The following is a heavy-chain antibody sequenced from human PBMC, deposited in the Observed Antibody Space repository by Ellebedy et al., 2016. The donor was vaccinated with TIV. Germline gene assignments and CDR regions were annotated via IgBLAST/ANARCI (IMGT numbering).Heavy chain of an antibody. D-gene: IGHD1-26*01. V-gene: IGHV4-59*08. J-gene: IGHJ4*02. CDR3: ARRGVGVGATVQGFDH. Sequence: SETLSLTCTVSGGSISSYYWSWIRQPPGKGLEWIGYIYYSGSTNYNPSLKSRVTISVDTSKNQFSLKLSSVTAADTAVYYCARRGVGVGATVQGFDHWGQGTLVTVSS. CDR2: IYYSGST. CDR1: GGSISSYY.